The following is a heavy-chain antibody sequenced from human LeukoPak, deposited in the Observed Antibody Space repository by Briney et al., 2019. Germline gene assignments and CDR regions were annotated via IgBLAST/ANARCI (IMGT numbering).Heavy chain of an antibody. CDR1: GFTFSNYA. V-gene: IGHV3-23*01. J-gene: IGHJ4*02. Sequence: GGSLRLSCAASGFTFSNYAMSWVRQAPGKGLEWVSGISSSGGTTYYAEAVKGRFTISRDNSKNALYLQMNSLRAEDAAVYYCVKGGHYSSGWCILFDYWGQGSLVTASS. CDR2: ISSSGGTT. D-gene: IGHD6-19*01. CDR3: VKGGHYSSGWCILFDY.